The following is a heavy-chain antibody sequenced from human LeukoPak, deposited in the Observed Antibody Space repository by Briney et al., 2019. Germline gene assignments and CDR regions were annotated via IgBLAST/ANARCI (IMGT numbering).Heavy chain of an antibody. V-gene: IGHV1-69*13. Sequence: ASVKVSCKASGGTFSSYAISWVRQAPGQGLEWMGGIIPIFGTANYAQKFQGRVTITADESTSTAYMELSSLRSEDTAVYYCARHRGKANHFAYWGQGTLVTVSS. CDR1: GGTFSSYA. J-gene: IGHJ4*02. D-gene: IGHD6-13*01. CDR2: IIPIFGTA. CDR3: ARHRGKANHFAY.